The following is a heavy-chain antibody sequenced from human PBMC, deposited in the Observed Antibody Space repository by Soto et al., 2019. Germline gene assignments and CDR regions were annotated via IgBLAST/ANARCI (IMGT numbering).Heavy chain of an antibody. D-gene: IGHD2-8*01. CDR1: GYTFTNYG. Sequence: QVQLVQSGGEVERPGASVKVSCKASGYTFTNYGFSWVRQAPGQGLEWMGWISAYNGDTNYAQNLQGRVTMTTDTFTSTAYMELRSLRSDDTAVYYCARDGGVLMVYAALDFWGQGTLVTVSS. CDR3: ARDGGVLMVYAALDF. V-gene: IGHV1-18*01. J-gene: IGHJ4*02. CDR2: ISAYNGDT.